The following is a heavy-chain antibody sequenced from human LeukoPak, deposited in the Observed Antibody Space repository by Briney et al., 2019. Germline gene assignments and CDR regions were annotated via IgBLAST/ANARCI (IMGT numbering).Heavy chain of an antibody. CDR2: TSYDGGVK. D-gene: IGHD6-19*01. Sequence: PGRSLRLSCSASTFTFGSYAMHWVRQAPGKGLEWVAITSYDGGVKYYTDSVKGRFTISRDNSKNTLYRRMNSLRAEDTAVYYCARDAPIAVAGSTSYYFDYWGQGTLVTVSS. CDR1: TFTFGSYA. V-gene: IGHV3-30-3*01. J-gene: IGHJ4*02. CDR3: ARDAPIAVAGSTSYYFDY.